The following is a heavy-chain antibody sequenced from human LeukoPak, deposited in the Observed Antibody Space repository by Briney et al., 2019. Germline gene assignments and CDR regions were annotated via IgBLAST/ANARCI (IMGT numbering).Heavy chain of an antibody. J-gene: IGHJ1*01. D-gene: IGHD6-13*01. CDR1: GYTFTGYY. CDR2: INPNSGDT. Sequence: ASVKVSCKASGYTFTGYYMHWVRQAPGQGLEWMGWINPNSGDTNYAQNFQGRVTMTRDTSISTAYMELSRLRSDDTALYYCARIGISARGTNFHHWGQGTLVTVSS. CDR3: ARIGISARGTNFHH. V-gene: IGHV1-2*02.